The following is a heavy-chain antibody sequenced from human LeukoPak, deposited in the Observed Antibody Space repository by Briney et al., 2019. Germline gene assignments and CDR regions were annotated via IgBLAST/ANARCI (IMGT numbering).Heavy chain of an antibody. CDR3: ARGPSEYYYFDY. D-gene: IGHD2/OR15-2a*01. CDR1: GGTFNSYA. J-gene: IGHJ4*02. Sequence: SVRLSCKASGGTFNSYAISWVRQAPGQGGEWMVGIIPIFGTPNYAQKFQGRVTITTDQSTSTPYMELISLRSEDTAVYYCARGPSEYYYFDYWGQGTLVTVSS. V-gene: IGHV1-69*05. CDR2: IIPIFGTP.